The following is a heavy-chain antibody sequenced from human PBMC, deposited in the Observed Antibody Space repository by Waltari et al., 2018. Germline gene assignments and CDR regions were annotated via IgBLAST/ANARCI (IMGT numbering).Heavy chain of an antibody. CDR3: ATSIPYYDSSGSYFDY. D-gene: IGHD3-22*01. J-gene: IGHJ4*02. CDR2: FDPEDGET. CDR1: GYTLTELS. V-gene: IGHV1-24*01. Sequence: QVQLVQSGAEVKKPGASVKVSCKVSGYTLTELSMHWVRQAPGKGLEWMGGFDPEDGETIYAQKFQGRVTMTEDTSTDTAYMELSSLRSEDMAVYYCATSIPYYDSSGSYFDYWGQGTLVTVSS.